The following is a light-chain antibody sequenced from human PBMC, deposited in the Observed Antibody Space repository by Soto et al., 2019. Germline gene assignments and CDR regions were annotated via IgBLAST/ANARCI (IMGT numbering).Light chain of an antibody. V-gene: IGKV3-11*01. Sequence: IVLTQSPSTLSLSPDERATLSCRASQSVSSYLAWYQQKPGQAPRLLIYDASNRATGIPARFSGSGSGTDFTLTISSLEPEDFAVYYCQQRSNWPITFGQGTRLEIK. CDR3: QQRSNWPIT. CDR1: QSVSSY. J-gene: IGKJ5*01. CDR2: DAS.